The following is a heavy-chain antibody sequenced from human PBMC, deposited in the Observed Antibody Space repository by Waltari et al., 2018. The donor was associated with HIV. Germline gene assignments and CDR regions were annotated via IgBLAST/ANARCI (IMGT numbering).Heavy chain of an antibody. CDR1: GFTFGDYA. D-gene: IGHD2-2*01. Sequence: EAQLVESGGGLVQPGRSLTLSCTASGFTFGDYALSWVRQAPGKVLEWIGFIRSKAYGGTTEYAASVKGRFIISRDDSKGIAFLQMNSLIIEDTAVYYCADQTNFHYWGQGTLVTVSS. J-gene: IGHJ4*02. V-gene: IGHV3-49*04. CDR3: ADQTNFHY. CDR2: IRSKAYGGTT.